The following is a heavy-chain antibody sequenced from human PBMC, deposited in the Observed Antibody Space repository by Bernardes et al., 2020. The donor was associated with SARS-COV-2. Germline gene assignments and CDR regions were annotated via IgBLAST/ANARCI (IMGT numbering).Heavy chain of an antibody. J-gene: IGHJ4*02. CDR1: GFTFTSYA. D-gene: IGHD6-13*01. CDR3: AKEVSSSWNY. CDR2: LSGGGGNT. V-gene: IGHV3-23*01. Sequence: GGSLRLSCAASGFTFTSYAMSWVRQAPGKGLEWVSSLSGGGGNTYYADSVKGRFTISGDYSKSTLILQMNSLRAEDTAVYYCAKEVSSSWNYWGQGTLVTVSS.